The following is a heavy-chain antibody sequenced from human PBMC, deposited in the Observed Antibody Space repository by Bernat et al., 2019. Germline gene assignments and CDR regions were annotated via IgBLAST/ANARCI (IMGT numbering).Heavy chain of an antibody. J-gene: IGHJ4*02. CDR2: ISYDGSNK. V-gene: IGHV3-30*03. Sequence: QVQLVESGGGVVQPGRSLRLSCAASGFTFSSYGMHWVRQAPGKGLEWVAVISYDGSNKYYADSVKGRFTISRDNSKNTLYLQMNSLRAEDTAVYYWAAEGWRRAAAIDYWGQGTLVTVSS. CDR3: AAEGWRRAAAIDY. D-gene: IGHD2-15*01. CDR1: GFTFSSYG.